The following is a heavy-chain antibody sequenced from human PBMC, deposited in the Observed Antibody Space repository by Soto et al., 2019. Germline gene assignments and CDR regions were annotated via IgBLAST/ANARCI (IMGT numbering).Heavy chain of an antibody. CDR1: GYTFTTYW. V-gene: IGHV5-10-1*01. Sequence: PGESLKISFQGSGYTFTTYWINWVRQMPVKGLEWMGRIDPSDSYTNYSPSFEGQVTISADRSISTAYLHWSSLKASDTAIYFCARTSVQGAWSSRWYEPWDYCGQGALVTFCS. D-gene: IGHD6-13*01. CDR2: IDPSDSYT. J-gene: IGHJ4*02. CDR3: ARTSVQGAWSSRWYEPWDY.